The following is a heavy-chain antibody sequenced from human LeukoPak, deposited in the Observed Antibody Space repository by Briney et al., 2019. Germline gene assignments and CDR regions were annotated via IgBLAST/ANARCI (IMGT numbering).Heavy chain of an antibody. D-gene: IGHD3-10*01. V-gene: IGHV1-2*06. CDR1: GYTFTSYT. J-gene: IGHJ6*02. CDR2: INPNSGGT. CDR3: ARAALWFGELLDGMDV. Sequence: ASVKVSCKASGYTFTSYTMNWVRQAPGQGLEWMGRINPNSGGTNYAQKFQGRVTMTRDTSISTAYMELSRLRSDETAVYYCARAALWFGELLDGMDVWGQGTTVTVSS.